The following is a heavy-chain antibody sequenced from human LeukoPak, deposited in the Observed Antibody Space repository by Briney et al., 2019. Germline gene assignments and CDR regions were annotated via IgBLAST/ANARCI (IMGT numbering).Heavy chain of an antibody. D-gene: IGHD3-22*01. Sequence: GGSLRLSCAASGFTFSSYARSWVRQAPGKGLEWVSGISGSGDNTYYADSVKGRFTISRDNSKNTLYVQVNSLGTEDTAAYYCAKGSYYDSSGSFYFDYWGQGTLVTVSS. CDR3: AKGSYYDSSGSFYFDY. CDR2: ISGSGDNT. J-gene: IGHJ4*02. CDR1: GFTFSSYA. V-gene: IGHV3-23*01.